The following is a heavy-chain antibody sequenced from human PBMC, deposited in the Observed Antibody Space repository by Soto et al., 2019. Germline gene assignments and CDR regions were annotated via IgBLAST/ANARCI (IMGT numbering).Heavy chain of an antibody. CDR1: GFTFSSHA. Sequence: PGGSLRLSCAASGFTFSSHAMHWVRRAPGKGLEWVAVISYDGNKKDYADSVKGRFTISRDTSKNTLYLQVNSLRAEDSAVYYCARDYAKTTYYFYGMDVWGQGTAVTVSS. CDR3: ARDYAKTTYYFYGMDV. V-gene: IGHV3-30-3*01. J-gene: IGHJ6*02. CDR2: ISYDGNKK. D-gene: IGHD3-16*01.